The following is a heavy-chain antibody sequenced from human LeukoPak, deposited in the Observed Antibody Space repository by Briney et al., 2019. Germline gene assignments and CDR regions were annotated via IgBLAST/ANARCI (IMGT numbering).Heavy chain of an antibody. V-gene: IGHV1-46*01. J-gene: IGHJ4*02. CDR2: INPSVGGT. D-gene: IGHD3-10*01. CDR3: ARDGTGDFDY. Sequence: GASVKVSCKASGYTFTGNYMHWVRQAPGQGLEWMGIINPSVGGTSYAQEFQGRVTMTRDTSTSTVYMDLSSLRSEDTAVYYCARDGTGDFDYWGQGTLVTVSS. CDR1: GYTFTGNY.